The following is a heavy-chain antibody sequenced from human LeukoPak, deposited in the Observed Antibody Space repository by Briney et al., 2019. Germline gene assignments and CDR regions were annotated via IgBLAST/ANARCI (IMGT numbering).Heavy chain of an antibody. Sequence: GGSLRLSCAASGFTFSSYAMSWVRQAPGKGLEWVSAISGSGGSTYYADSVKGRFTISRDNSKNTLYLQMNSLRAEDTAVYYCATSRRYSSGLIDYWGQGTLVTVSS. V-gene: IGHV3-23*01. D-gene: IGHD6-19*01. CDR3: ATSRRYSSGLIDY. CDR2: ISGSGGST. J-gene: IGHJ4*02. CDR1: GFTFSSYA.